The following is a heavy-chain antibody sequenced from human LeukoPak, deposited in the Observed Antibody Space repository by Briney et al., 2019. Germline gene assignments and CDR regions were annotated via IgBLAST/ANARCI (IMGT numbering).Heavy chain of an antibody. Sequence: SETLSLTCTVSGGSISSSSYYWGWVRQPPGKGMEWIGSIYYSGSTYYNPSLKSPVTISVDTSKNQFSLKLSSVTAADTAVYYCARPRVVPAAIGWFDPWGQGTLVTVSS. CDR2: IYYSGST. CDR1: GGSISSSSYY. J-gene: IGHJ5*02. D-gene: IGHD2-2*01. V-gene: IGHV4-39*01. CDR3: ARPRVVPAAIGWFDP.